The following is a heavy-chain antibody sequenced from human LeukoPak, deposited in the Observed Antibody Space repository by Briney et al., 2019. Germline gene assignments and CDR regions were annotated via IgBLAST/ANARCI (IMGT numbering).Heavy chain of an antibody. CDR3: ARGWLTVTTCAFRWFDP. CDR1: GGSLSGYY. CDR2: INHSGST. V-gene: IGHV4-34*01. Sequence: SETLSLTCAVYGGSLSGYYWSRIRQPPGKGLEWIGEINHSGSTNYNPSLKSRVTISVDTSKNQFSLKLSSVTAADTAVYYCARGWLTVTTCAFRWFDPWGQGTLVTVSS. D-gene: IGHD4-17*01. J-gene: IGHJ5*02.